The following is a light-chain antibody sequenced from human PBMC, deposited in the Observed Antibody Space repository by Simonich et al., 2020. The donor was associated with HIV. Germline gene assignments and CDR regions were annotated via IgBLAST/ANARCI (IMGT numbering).Light chain of an antibody. CDR2: DVS. Sequence: QSALTQPASVSGSPGQSITISCIGTSSDVGGYNYVSWYQQHPGKAPKLMIYDVSKRPSGVSNRFSGSKSCNTASLTISGLQAEDEADYYCSSYTSSITVLFGGGTKLTVL. V-gene: IGLV2-14*01. CDR3: SSYTSSITVL. J-gene: IGLJ2*01. CDR1: SSDVGGYNY.